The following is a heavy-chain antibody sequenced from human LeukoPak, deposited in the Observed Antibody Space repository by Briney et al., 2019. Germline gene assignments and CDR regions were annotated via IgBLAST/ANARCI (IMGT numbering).Heavy chain of an antibody. Sequence: PSETLSLTCAVYGGSFSGYYWSWIRQPPGKGLEWIGEINHSGSTNYNPSLKSRVTISVDTSKNQFSLKLSSVTAADTAVYYCARIYDFWSGYQYFDPWGQGTLVTVSS. V-gene: IGHV4-34*01. CDR1: GGSFSGYY. CDR3: ARIYDFWSGYQYFDP. D-gene: IGHD3-3*01. CDR2: INHSGST. J-gene: IGHJ5*02.